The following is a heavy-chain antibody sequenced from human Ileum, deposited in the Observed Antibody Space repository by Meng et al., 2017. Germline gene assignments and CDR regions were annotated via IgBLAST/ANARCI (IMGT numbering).Heavy chain of an antibody. CDR1: GLPVTTGRMG. CDR3: ARRQLDTPGWYDFDY. CDR2: IFSNDEK. D-gene: IGHD6-19*01. J-gene: IGHJ4*02. V-gene: IGHV2-26*01. Sequence: SGLTLAIPTETLTLTCSVSGLPVTTGRMGVSWIRQPPGKALEWLAHIFSNDEKFYSTSLKSRLTISKDTSKSQVVLTMTNMDAVDTATYFCARRQLDTPGWYDFDYWGQGTLVTVSS.